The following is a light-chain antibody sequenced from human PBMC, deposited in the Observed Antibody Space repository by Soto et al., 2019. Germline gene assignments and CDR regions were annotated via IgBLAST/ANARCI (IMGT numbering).Light chain of an antibody. CDR2: GAS. CDR3: QQYNNWPRVT. Sequence: EIVMTQSPATLSVSPGERATLSCRASQSVSSNLAWYQQKPGQAPRLLIYGASIRATGIPARFSGSGSGTEFTLPISSLQSEDFAVYYCQQYNNWPRVTFGQGTKVEIK. J-gene: IGKJ1*01. V-gene: IGKV3D-15*01. CDR1: QSVSSN.